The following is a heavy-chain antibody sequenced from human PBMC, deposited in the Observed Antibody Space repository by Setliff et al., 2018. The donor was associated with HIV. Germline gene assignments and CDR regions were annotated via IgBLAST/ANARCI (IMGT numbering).Heavy chain of an antibody. Sequence: GESLKISCKASGYTFTNYGISWVRQAPGQGLEWMGWISAYNGDTNYVQTVQGRVTMTADTSTRTAYMELRSLRSDDTAVYYCARRPIFYQLLLDAFDIWGQGTMVTVSS. D-gene: IGHD2-2*01. J-gene: IGHJ3*02. V-gene: IGHV1-18*01. CDR1: GYTFTNYG. CDR3: ARRPIFYQLLLDAFDI. CDR2: ISAYNGDT.